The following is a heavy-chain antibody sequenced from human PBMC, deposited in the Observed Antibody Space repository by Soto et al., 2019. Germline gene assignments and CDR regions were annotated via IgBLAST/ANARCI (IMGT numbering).Heavy chain of an antibody. CDR2: ISSSSSYI. D-gene: IGHD2-2*01. J-gene: IGHJ6*02. CDR1: GFTFSSYS. V-gene: IGHV3-21*01. CDR3: AREDSIVVVPAAIGYYYYGMDV. Sequence: VGSLRLSCAASGFTFSSYSMNWVRQAPGKGLEWVSSISSSSSYIYYADSVKGRFTISRDNAKNSLYLQMNSLRAEDTAVYYCAREDSIVVVPAAIGYYYYGMDVWGQGTTVTVSS.